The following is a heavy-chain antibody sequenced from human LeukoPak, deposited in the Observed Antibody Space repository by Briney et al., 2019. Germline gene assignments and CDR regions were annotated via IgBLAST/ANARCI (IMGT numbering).Heavy chain of an antibody. Sequence: PGGPLRLSCAASGFPFRGYGVKWVRQAPGKGLQWLSYISISGSTTYYGDSVRGRFTISRDNSKNSLYLQMDSLRAEDTAVYYCARAMVRETLDYWGQGTLVTVSS. CDR2: ISISGSTT. CDR3: ARAMVRETLDY. D-gene: IGHD3-10*01. CDR1: GFPFRGYG. J-gene: IGHJ4*02. V-gene: IGHV3-48*03.